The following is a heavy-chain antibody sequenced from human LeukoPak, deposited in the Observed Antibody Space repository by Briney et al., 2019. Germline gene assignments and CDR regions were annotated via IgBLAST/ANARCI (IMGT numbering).Heavy chain of an antibody. CDR3: ASSKGSWLDY. CDR2: IYHSGST. Sequence: SETLSLTCAVSGYSISSGYYWGWIRQPPGEGLEWIGSIYHSGSTYYNPSLKSRVTISVDTSKNQFSLKLSSVTAADTAVYYCASSKGSWLDYWGQGTLVTVSS. J-gene: IGHJ4*02. V-gene: IGHV4-38-2*01. CDR1: GYSISSGYY.